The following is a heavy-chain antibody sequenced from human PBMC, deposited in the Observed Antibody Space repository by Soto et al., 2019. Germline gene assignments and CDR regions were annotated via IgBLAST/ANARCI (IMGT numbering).Heavy chain of an antibody. CDR1: GFTFSRYS. Sequence: AGGSLRLSCVTSGFTFSRYSMHWFRQAPGKGLEWVAVTSSDGGTKFYADSVKGRFTVSRDNSKNTLYLQMNSLRPEDTAVYYCAREVVLTEWYFDNWGQGILVPVSS. J-gene: IGHJ4*02. D-gene: IGHD2-21*01. V-gene: IGHV3-30-3*01. CDR2: TSSDGGTK. CDR3: AREVVLTEWYFDN.